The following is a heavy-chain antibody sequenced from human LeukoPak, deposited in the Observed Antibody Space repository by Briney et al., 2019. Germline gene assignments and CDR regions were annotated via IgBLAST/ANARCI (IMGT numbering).Heavy chain of an antibody. J-gene: IGHJ6*02. D-gene: IGHD6-19*01. Sequence: PGGSLRLSCAASGFTFSTYAMSWVRQAPGKGLEWGSAISGSGGTRYYADSVKGRFTISRDNSKNTLYLQMNSLRAEDTAVYYCAKIAAVAASPYYYYGMDVWDQGTTVPVPS. CDR3: AKIAAVAASPYYYYGMDV. CDR1: GFTFSTYA. V-gene: IGHV3-23*01. CDR2: ISGSGGTR.